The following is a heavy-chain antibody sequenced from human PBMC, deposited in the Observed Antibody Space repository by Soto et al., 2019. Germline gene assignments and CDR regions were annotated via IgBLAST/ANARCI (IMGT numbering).Heavy chain of an antibody. V-gene: IGHV3-33*06. CDR3: AKGRSYYYYYGVDV. CDR1: GFSLSDYP. J-gene: IGHJ6*02. CDR2: IWDDGSEQ. Sequence: PGGSLRLSCAASGFSLSDYPMHWVRQAPGKGLEWVAVIWDDGSEQFYADSAKVRFTISRDNSKNTLDLQMNSLRVEDTAIYYCAKGRSYYYYYGVDVWGQGTTVTVSS.